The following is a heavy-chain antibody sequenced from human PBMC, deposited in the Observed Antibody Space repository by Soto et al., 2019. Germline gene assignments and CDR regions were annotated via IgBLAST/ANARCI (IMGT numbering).Heavy chain of an antibody. V-gene: IGHV1-18*01. D-gene: IGHD3-22*01. CDR2: ISAYNDNT. J-gene: IGHJ3*02. CDR3: ARVPGYYYDSSGPRHAFDI. CDR1: GYTFTSYG. Sequence: ASVKVSCKASGYTFTSYGISWVRQAPGQRLERMGWISAYNDNTNYAQKLQGRVTMTTDTSTSTAYMELRSLRSDDTAVYFCARVPGYYYDSSGPRHAFDIWGQGTMVTVSS.